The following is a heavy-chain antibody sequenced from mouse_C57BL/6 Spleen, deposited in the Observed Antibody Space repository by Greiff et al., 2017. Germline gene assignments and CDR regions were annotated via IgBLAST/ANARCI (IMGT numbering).Heavy chain of an antibody. Sequence: VQLQQPGAELVKPGASVKLSCKASGYTFTSYWMQWVKQRPGQGLEWIGEIDPSDSYTNYNQKFKGKATLTVDTSSSTAYMQLSSLTSADAAVYYCARREITTVVRYFDVWGTGTTVTVSS. J-gene: IGHJ1*03. D-gene: IGHD1-1*01. V-gene: IGHV1-50*01. CDR3: ARREITTVVRYFDV. CDR2: IDPSDSYT. CDR1: GYTFTSYW.